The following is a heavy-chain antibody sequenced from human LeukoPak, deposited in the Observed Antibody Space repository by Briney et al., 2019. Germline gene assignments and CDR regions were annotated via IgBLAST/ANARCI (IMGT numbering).Heavy chain of an antibody. CDR2: ISYDGSNK. D-gene: IGHD1-14*01. CDR1: GFTFSSYT. Sequence: GGSLRLSCAASGFTFSSYTMHWVRQAPGKGLEWVTLISYDGSNKYYADSVKGRFTISRDNSKNTLYLQMNSLRAEDTAVYYCSRAGTGFNIPGAYWGQGTLVTVSS. CDR3: SRAGTGFNIPGAY. J-gene: IGHJ4*02. V-gene: IGHV3-30-3*01.